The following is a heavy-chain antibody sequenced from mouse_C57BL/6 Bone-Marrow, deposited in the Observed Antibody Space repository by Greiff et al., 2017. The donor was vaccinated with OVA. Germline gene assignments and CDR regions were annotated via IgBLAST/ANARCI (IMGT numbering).Heavy chain of an antibody. V-gene: IGHV1-82*01. Sequence: QVQLQQSGPELVKPGASVKISCKASGYAFSSSWMNWVKQRPGKGLEWIGRIYPGDGAPNYTGKFKGKATLTADKSSSTAYMQLSSLTSEDSAVYFCARGQLRLLHYLDYWGQGTTLTVSS. D-gene: IGHD3-2*02. J-gene: IGHJ2*01. CDR2: IYPGDGAP. CDR1: GYAFSSSW. CDR3: ARGQLRLLHYLDY.